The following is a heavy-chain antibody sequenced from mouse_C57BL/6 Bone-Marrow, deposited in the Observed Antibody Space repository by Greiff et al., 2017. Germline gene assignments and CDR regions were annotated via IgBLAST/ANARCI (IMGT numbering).Heavy chain of an antibody. CDR2: IIPGSGGT. Sequence: LVESGAELVRPGTSVKVSCKASGYAFTNYLIEWVKQRPGQGLEWIGVIIPGSGGTNYNEKFKGKATLTADKSSSTAYMQLSSLTSEDAAGYFCARWNPWFAYWGQGTLVTVSA. V-gene: IGHV1-54*01. J-gene: IGHJ3*01. CDR3: ARWNPWFAY. CDR1: GYAFTNYL.